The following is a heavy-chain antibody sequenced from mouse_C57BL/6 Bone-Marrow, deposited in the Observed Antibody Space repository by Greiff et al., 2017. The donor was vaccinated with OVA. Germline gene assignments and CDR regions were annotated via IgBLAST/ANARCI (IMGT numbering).Heavy chain of an antibody. Sequence: VQLQESGPGLVQPSQSLSITCTVSGFSLTSYGVHWVRQSPGKGLEWLGVIWRGGSTDYNAAFMSRLSITKDNSKSQVFFKMNSLQADDTAIYYCAKNIYYGSSYRAMDYWGQGTSVTVSS. CDR3: AKNIYYGSSYRAMDY. CDR1: GFSLTSYG. J-gene: IGHJ4*01. V-gene: IGHV2-5*01. D-gene: IGHD1-1*01. CDR2: IWRGGST.